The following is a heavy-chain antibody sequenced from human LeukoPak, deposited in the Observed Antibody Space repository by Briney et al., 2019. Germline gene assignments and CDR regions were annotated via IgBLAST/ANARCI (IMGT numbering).Heavy chain of an antibody. CDR2: IYYSGST. Sequence: SETLSLTCTVFGGSISSHYWSWIRQPPGKGLEWIGYIYYSGSTNYNPSLKSRVTISVDTSKNQFSLKLSSVTAADTAVYYCARVTTGTTGYYYYYYYMDVWGKGTTVTVSS. CDR3: ARVTTGTTGYYYYYYYMDV. D-gene: IGHD1-7*01. V-gene: IGHV4-59*11. CDR1: GGSISSHY. J-gene: IGHJ6*03.